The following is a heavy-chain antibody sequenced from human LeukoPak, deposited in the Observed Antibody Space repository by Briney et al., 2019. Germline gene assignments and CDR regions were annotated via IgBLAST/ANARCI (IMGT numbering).Heavy chain of an antibody. CDR1: GFTFSDYY. D-gene: IGHD3-10*01. V-gene: IGHV3-11*06. Sequence: GGSLRLSCSASGFTFSDYYMSWIRRAPGKGLEWLSYISTSSSYTNYADSVKGRFTISRDNAKNSLYLQMNSLGADDTAVYYCARGRWELEFGGQGTLVTVSS. CDR2: ISTSSSYT. CDR3: ARGRWELEF. J-gene: IGHJ4*02.